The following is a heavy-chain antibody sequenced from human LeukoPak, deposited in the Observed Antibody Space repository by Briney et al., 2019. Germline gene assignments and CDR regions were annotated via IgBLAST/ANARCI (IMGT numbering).Heavy chain of an antibody. D-gene: IGHD3-22*01. Sequence: PGGSLRLSCAASGFTFSNAWMSWVRQAPGKGLEWVGRIKSKTDGGTTDYAAPVKGRFTISRDDSKNTLYLQMNSLKTEDTAVYYCTTGPLYYYDSSGYYRAFDYWGQGTLVTVSS. V-gene: IGHV3-15*01. CDR2: IKSKTDGGTT. CDR3: TTGPLYYYDSSGYYRAFDY. CDR1: GFTFSNAW. J-gene: IGHJ4*02.